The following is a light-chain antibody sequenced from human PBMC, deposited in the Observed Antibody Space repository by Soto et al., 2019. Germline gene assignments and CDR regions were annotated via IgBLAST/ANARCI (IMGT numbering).Light chain of an antibody. J-gene: IGKJ5*01. Sequence: ESVLMQSRGILSLSPWERASLSCGASQSISSSFLAWYQQKPGQAPRLLIYGASSRATGIPDGFSGTGSETDFTLTISRLEPEDFAVYYCQQHGSSPITFGQGTRLEI. CDR3: QQHGSSPIT. CDR1: QSISSSF. CDR2: GAS. V-gene: IGKV3-20*01.